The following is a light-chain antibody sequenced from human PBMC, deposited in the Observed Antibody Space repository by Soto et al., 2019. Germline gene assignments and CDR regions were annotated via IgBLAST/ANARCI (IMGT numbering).Light chain of an antibody. J-gene: IGKJ1*01. CDR3: QQYGSSGT. CDR2: GAS. Sequence: AARSCRASQSVSGNLAWYQQKPGQAPRLLIYGASTRATGIPARFSGSGSGTEFTLTISSLQSEDFAVYYCQQYGSSGTFGQGTKVDIK. V-gene: IGKV3-15*01. CDR1: QSVSGN.